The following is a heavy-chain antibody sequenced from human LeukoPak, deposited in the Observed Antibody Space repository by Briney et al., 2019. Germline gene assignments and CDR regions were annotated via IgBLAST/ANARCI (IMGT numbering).Heavy chain of an antibody. V-gene: IGHV3-21*01. CDR3: ARGGYSYGYFDY. D-gene: IGHD5-18*01. CDR2: ISSSSSSYI. Sequence: GGSLRLSCAASGFTFSSYSMNWVRQAPGKGLEWVSSISSSSSSYIYYADSVKGRFTISRDNAKNSLYLQMNSLRAEDTAVYYCARGGYSYGYFDYWGQGTLVTVSS. J-gene: IGHJ4*02. CDR1: GFTFSSYS.